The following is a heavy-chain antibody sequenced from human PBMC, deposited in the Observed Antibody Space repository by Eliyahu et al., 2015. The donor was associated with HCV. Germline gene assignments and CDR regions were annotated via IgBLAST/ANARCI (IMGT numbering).Heavy chain of an antibody. CDR2: IYYSGST. Sequence: QVQLQESGPGLAKPSETLSLXCXVXGGXIXXYYWTWLRQPPGKGLXWIGYIYYSGSTNYNPSLKSRVTISVDTSKNQFXLKLSSVTAADTAVYYCAGARYSSGWSAGWFDPWGQGTLVTVSS. V-gene: IGHV4-59*01. D-gene: IGHD6-19*01. J-gene: IGHJ5*02. CDR1: GGXIXXYY. CDR3: AGARYSSGWSAGWFDP.